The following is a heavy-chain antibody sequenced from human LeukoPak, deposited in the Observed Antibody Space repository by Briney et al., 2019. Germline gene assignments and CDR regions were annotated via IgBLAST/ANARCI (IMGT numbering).Heavy chain of an antibody. CDR3: AKDAGGYSYGYTLRRFYYMDV. D-gene: IGHD5-18*01. V-gene: IGHV3-48*03. Sequence: GGSLRLSCAASGFTFSSYEMNWVRQAPGKGLEWVSYISSSGSTIYYADSVKGRFTISRDNSKNFLYLQMNSLRAEDTALYYCAKDAGGYSYGYTLRRFYYMDVWGKGTTVTVSS. CDR2: ISSSGSTI. CDR1: GFTFSSYE. J-gene: IGHJ6*03.